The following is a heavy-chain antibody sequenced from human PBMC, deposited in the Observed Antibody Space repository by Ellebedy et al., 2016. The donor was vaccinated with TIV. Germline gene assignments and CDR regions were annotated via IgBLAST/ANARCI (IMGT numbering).Heavy chain of an antibody. V-gene: IGHV3-7*01. CDR3: ARDGAPLAYSPSDWFDP. Sequence: GGSLRLSCAASGFTFSSYWMSWVRQAPGKGLEWVANINKDGSEKYFVDSVKGRFTISRDNAKNSLYLQMNSLRAEDTALYYCARDGAPLAYSPSDWFDPWGQGTLVTVSS. D-gene: IGHD3-16*01. CDR1: GFTFSSYW. CDR2: INKDGSEK. J-gene: IGHJ5*02.